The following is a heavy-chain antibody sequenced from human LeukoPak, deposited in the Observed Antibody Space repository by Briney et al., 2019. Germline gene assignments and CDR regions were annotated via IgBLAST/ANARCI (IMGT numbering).Heavy chain of an antibody. CDR1: GGTFSSYA. Sequence: ASVKVSCKASGGTFSSYAISWVRQAPGQGLEWMGWISAYNANTNYAQNLQGRVTMTTDTSTSTAYMELRSLRSDDTAVYYCARCNRDGYNLDYWGQGTLVTVSS. D-gene: IGHD5-24*01. J-gene: IGHJ4*02. CDR3: ARCNRDGYNLDY. CDR2: ISAYNANT. V-gene: IGHV1-18*01.